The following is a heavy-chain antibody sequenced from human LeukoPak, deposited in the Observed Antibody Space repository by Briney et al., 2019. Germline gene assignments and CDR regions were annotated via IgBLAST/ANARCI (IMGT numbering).Heavy chain of an antibody. D-gene: IGHD6-19*01. CDR1: GFTFDDYA. J-gene: IGHJ4*02. CDR3: AKDDDSSGWSPFDY. CDR2: ISWNSGSI. Sequence: GGSLRLSCAASGFTFDDYAMHWVRHAPGKGLEWVSGISWNSGSIGYADSVKGRFTISRDNAKNSLYLQMNSLRAEDTALYYCAKDDDSSGWSPFDYWGQGTLVTVSS. V-gene: IGHV3-9*01.